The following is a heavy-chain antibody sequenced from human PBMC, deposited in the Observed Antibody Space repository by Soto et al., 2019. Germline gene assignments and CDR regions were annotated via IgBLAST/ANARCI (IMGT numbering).Heavy chain of an antibody. Sequence: GASVKVSCKASGGTFSSYAISWVRQAPGQGLEWMGGIIPIFGTANYAQKFQGRVTITADESTSTAYMELSSLRSEDTAVYYCARAVNSYGFPYYYYGMDVWGQGTTVTVSS. J-gene: IGHJ6*02. CDR2: IIPIFGTA. D-gene: IGHD5-18*01. CDR1: GGTFSSYA. V-gene: IGHV1-69*13. CDR3: ARAVNSYGFPYYYYGMDV.